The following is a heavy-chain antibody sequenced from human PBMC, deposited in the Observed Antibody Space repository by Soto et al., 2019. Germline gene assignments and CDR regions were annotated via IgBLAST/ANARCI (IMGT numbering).Heavy chain of an antibody. J-gene: IGHJ4*02. CDR2: IKNKANSYTT. CDR1: GFTFSAHY. V-gene: IGHV3-72*01. CDR3: ARISLVGPSGGRYFDY. D-gene: IGHD1-26*01. Sequence: EVQLVESRGGLVQPGGSLRLSCAASGFTFSAHYMDWVRQAPGKGLEWVGRIKNKANSYTTEYAASVEGRFTISREDSQNSLYLQMNSLKTEDTAVYYCARISLVGPSGGRYFDYWGQGSQVAVSS.